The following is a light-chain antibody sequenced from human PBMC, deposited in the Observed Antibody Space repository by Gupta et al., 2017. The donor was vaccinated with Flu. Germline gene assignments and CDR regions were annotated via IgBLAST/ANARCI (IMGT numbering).Light chain of an antibody. Sequence: PSTLSASVGDRVTITCRASQTINSWLAWYQQKPGKAPKLVIYKASTLQSGVPSTFGGSGSETEFTLTISSLQPDDFATYYCRQYNAYPWTFGQGTKVELK. J-gene: IGKJ1*01. CDR2: KAS. CDR1: QTINSW. CDR3: RQYNAYPWT. V-gene: IGKV1-5*03.